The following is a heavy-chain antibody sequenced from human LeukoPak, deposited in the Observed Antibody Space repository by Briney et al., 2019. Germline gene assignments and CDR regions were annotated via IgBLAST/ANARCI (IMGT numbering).Heavy chain of an antibody. Sequence: GGSLRLSCAASGFTFSSYAMSWVRQAPGKGLEWVSAISGSGGSTYYADSVKGRFTISRDNSKNTLYLQMNSLRAEDTAVYYCAKHFATYYDILTGYLSPFDYWGQGTLATVSS. CDR3: AKHFATYYDILTGYLSPFDY. D-gene: IGHD3-9*01. J-gene: IGHJ4*02. CDR2: ISGSGGST. CDR1: GFTFSSYA. V-gene: IGHV3-23*01.